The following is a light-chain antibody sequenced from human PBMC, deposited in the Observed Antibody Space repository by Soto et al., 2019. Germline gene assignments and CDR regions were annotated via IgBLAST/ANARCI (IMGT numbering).Light chain of an antibody. CDR1: QSVNNN. Sequence: EIVMTQSPATLSVSPGERAALSCRASQSVNNNLAWYQQKPGQAPRLLIYGASTRATGIPARFSGSGSGTQFTLTISRLQSEDFAIYYCHQYNNWPRTFGQGTKVEIK. V-gene: IGKV3-15*01. CDR3: HQYNNWPRT. J-gene: IGKJ1*01. CDR2: GAS.